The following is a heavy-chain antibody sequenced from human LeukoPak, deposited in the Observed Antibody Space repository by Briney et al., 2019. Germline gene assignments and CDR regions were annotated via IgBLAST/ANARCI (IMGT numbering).Heavy chain of an antibody. CDR2: IYYSGST. CDR1: GGSISSYY. Sequence: SETLSLTCTVSGGSISSYYWSWIRQPPGKGLEWIGYIYYSGSTNYNPSLKSRVTISVDTSKNQFSLKLSSVTAADTAVYYCARVDLGGLDYWGQGTLVTVSS. V-gene: IGHV4-59*01. CDR3: ARVDLGGLDY. D-gene: IGHD5-12*01. J-gene: IGHJ4*02.